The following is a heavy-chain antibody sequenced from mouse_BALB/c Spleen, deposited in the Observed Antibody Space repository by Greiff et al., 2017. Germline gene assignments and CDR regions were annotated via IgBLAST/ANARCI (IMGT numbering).Heavy chain of an antibody. J-gene: IGHJ4*01. Sequence: EVKLVESGAELVRPGASVKISCKAFGYTFTNHHINWVKQRPGQGLDWIGYINPYNDYTSYNQKFKGKATLTVDKSSSTAYMELSSLTSEDSAVYYCARDRYDTGYAMDYWGQGTSVTVSS. CDR1: GYTFTNHH. CDR3: ARDRYDTGYAMDY. V-gene: IGHV1S45*01. CDR2: INPYNDYT. D-gene: IGHD2-14*01.